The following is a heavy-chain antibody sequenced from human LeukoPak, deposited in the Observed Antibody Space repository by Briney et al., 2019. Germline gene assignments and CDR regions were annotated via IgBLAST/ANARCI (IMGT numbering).Heavy chain of an antibody. D-gene: IGHD1-1*01. CDR3: AIVGTWGMDV. V-gene: IGHV4-34*01. J-gene: IGHJ6*04. Sequence: SETLSLTCAVSGGSFSGYYWNWIRQSPGKGLEWIGEINHSGSTHYNPSLKSRVTISVDTSQKQFSLRLTSVTAADTAVYYCAIVGTWGMDVWGKGTTVTTSS. CDR2: INHSGST. CDR1: GGSFSGYY.